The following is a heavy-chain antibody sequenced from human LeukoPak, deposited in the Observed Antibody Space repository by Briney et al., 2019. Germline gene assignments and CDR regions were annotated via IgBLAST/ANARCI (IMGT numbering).Heavy chain of an antibody. D-gene: IGHD2-2*01. CDR2: IYHGGST. CDR1: GGSISSGGYS. V-gene: IGHV4-30-2*03. J-gene: IGHJ4*02. Sequence: SETLSLTCAVSGGSISSGGYSWSWIRQPPGKGLEWIGYIYHGGSTSSNPSLKSRVTISVDTSKNQFSLKLTSVTAADTAVYYCARLSTTRLTYYFDYWGQGILVTVSS. CDR3: ARLSTTRLTYYFDY.